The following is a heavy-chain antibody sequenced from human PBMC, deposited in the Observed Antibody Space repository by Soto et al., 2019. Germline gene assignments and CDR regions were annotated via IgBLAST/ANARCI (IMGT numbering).Heavy chain of an antibody. CDR3: AKQGDYYYYGMDV. J-gene: IGHJ6*02. CDR1: GYSFTYFW. CDR2: IDPGDSNT. V-gene: IGHV5-10-1*01. Sequence: VSLKISCQGSGYSFTYFWISWVRQMPGKGLEWMGRIDPGDSNTIYSPSFQGHVTISVDKSSSTSHLQWGSLKASDTAIYYCAKQGDYYYYGMDVWGQGTTVTLSS.